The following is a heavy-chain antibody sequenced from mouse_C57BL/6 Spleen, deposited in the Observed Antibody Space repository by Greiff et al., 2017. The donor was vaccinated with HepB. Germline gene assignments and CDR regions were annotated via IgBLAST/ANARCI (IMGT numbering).Heavy chain of an antibody. CDR2: IDPSDSET. Sequence: QVQLQQPGAELVRPGSSVKLSCKASGYTFTSYWMHWVKQRPIQGLEWIGNIDPSDSETHYNQKFKDKATLTVDKSSSTAYMQLSSLTSEDSAVYYCATLTVVARDLAYWGQGTLVTVSA. CDR1: GYTFTSYW. J-gene: IGHJ3*01. V-gene: IGHV1-52*01. D-gene: IGHD1-1*01. CDR3: ATLTVVARDLAY.